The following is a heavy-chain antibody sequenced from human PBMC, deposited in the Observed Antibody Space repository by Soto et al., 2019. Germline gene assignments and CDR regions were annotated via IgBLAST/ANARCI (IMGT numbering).Heavy chain of an antibody. CDR2: ISYDGSNK. V-gene: IGHV3-30*18. CDR1: GFTFSSYG. CDR3: AKDLEPVGVGATAPYYGMDV. D-gene: IGHD1-26*01. Sequence: GGSLRLSCAASGFTFSSYGMHWVRQAPGKGLEWVAVISYDGSNKYYADSVKGRFTISRDNSKNTLYLQMNSLRAEDTAVYYCAKDLEPVGVGATAPYYGMDVWGQGTTVTVSS. J-gene: IGHJ6*02.